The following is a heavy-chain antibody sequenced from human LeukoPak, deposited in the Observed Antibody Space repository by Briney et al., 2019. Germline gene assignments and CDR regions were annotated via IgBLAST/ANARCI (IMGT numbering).Heavy chain of an antibody. Sequence: GGSLRLSCVVSGFTFTNYWMGWVRQAPGKGLEWVGNVKPDGSDKYYMDSMKGRFTISRDNSENSLHLHMNSLRAEDTAVYYCARDPRRYYYGSGSYDYFDYWGQGTLVTVSS. D-gene: IGHD3-10*01. J-gene: IGHJ4*02. CDR1: GFTFTNYW. V-gene: IGHV3-7*01. CDR2: VKPDGSDK. CDR3: ARDPRRYYYGSGSYDYFDY.